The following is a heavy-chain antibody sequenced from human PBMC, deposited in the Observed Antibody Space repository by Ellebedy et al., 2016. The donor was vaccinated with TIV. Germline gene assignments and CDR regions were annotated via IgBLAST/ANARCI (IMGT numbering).Heavy chain of an antibody. CDR1: GFTFGSYA. Sequence: PGGSLRLSCAASGFTFGSYAMHWVRQAPGKGLEWVAHINPDGSAEYYVDSVKGRFTISRDNAKRSLFLQMNSLRVDDTAVYYCVTWGQSYGRWGQGSLVTISS. D-gene: IGHD3-16*01. V-gene: IGHV3-7*03. CDR3: VTWGQSYGR. CDR2: INPDGSAE. J-gene: IGHJ4*02.